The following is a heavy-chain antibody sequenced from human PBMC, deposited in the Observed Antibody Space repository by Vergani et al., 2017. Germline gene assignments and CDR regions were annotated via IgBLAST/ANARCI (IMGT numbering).Heavy chain of an antibody. CDR1: GFTFSRHW. CDR3: AREGRGGYEGY. J-gene: IGHJ4*02. Sequence: EVQLVESGGGLVQPGGSLRLSCAASGFTFSRHWMHWVRQAPGKGLVWVSRVNPEGTNTPYADSVKGRFTISRDNAKNSLYLQMNSLRAEDTAVYYCAREGRGGYEGYWGQGTLVTVSS. CDR2: VNPEGTNT. D-gene: IGHD5-12*01. V-gene: IGHV3-74*01.